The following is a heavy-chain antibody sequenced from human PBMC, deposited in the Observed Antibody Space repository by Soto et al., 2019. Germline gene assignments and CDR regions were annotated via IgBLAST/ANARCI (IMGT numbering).Heavy chain of an antibody. CDR2: VSGDGETT. Sequence: EVQLLESGGGLVQPGGSLRLSCSGSGFTFNKYGMTWVRQAPGKGLEWVSSVSGDGETTYYADSVRGRFTISRDNSKDTVSVQMKSLRAEDTAVYYCAKEASVPSFGEFWFFALWGRGTQVTVSS. CDR3: AKEASVPSFGEFWFFAL. V-gene: IGHV3-23*01. J-gene: IGHJ2*01. D-gene: IGHD3-10*01. CDR1: GFTFNKYG.